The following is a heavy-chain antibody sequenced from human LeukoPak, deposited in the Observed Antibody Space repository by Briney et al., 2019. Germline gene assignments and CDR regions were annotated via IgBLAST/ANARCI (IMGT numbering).Heavy chain of an antibody. V-gene: IGHV3-33*01. Sequence: GGSLRLSCAASGFTFSSYGMHWVRQAPGKGLEWVAVIWYDGSNKYYADSVKGRFTISRDNSKNTLYLQMNSLRAEDTAVYYCARDGVAAANDYWGQGTLVTVSS. CDR3: ARDGVAAANDY. CDR2: IWYDGSNK. D-gene: IGHD6-13*01. CDR1: GFTFSSYG. J-gene: IGHJ4*02.